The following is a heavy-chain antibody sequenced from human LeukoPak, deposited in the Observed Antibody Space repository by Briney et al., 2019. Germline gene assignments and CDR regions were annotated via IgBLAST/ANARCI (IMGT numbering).Heavy chain of an antibody. CDR2: INHSGST. CDR1: GGSFSGYY. V-gene: IGHV4-34*01. J-gene: IGHJ6*03. CDR3: ARENSSSWYYYYYYMDV. Sequence: PSETLSLTCAVYGGSFSGYYSSWIRQPPGKGLEWIGGINHSGSTNYNPSLKSRVTISVDASKNQFSLKLSSVTAADTAVYYCARENSSSWYYYYYYMDVWGEGTTVTVSS. D-gene: IGHD6-13*01.